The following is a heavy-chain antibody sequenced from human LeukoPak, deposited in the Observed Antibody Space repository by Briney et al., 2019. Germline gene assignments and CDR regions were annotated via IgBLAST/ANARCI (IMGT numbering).Heavy chain of an antibody. Sequence: GGSLRLSCAASGFTFSSYWMSWVRQAPGKGLEWVANIKQDGSEKYYVDSVKGRFTISRDNAKNSLYLQMNSLRAEDTAVYYCARAKIEIVATIFFDYWGQGTLVTVPS. D-gene: IGHD5-12*01. CDR3: ARAKIEIVATIFFDY. J-gene: IGHJ4*02. V-gene: IGHV3-7*01. CDR2: IKQDGSEK. CDR1: GFTFSSYW.